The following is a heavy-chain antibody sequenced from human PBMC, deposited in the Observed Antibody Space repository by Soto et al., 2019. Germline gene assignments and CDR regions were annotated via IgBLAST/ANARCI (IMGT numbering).Heavy chain of an antibody. CDR3: ARDSARTSYYYYMDV. J-gene: IGHJ6*03. CDR2: INSDGSST. Sequence: LRLSCAASGFTFSSYWMHWVRQAPGKGLVWVSRINSDGSSTSYADSVKGRFTISRDNAENTLYLQMNSLRAEDTAVYYCARDSARTSYYYYMDVWGKGTTVTVSS. CDR1: GFTFSSYW. D-gene: IGHD6-6*01. V-gene: IGHV3-74*01.